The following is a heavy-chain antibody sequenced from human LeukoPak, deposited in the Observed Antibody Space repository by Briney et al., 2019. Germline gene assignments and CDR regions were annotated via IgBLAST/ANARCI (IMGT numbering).Heavy chain of an antibody. V-gene: IGHV3-74*03. CDR3: VRSDWFDP. CDR1: GSTFSGYW. Sequence: GGSLRLSCAASGSTFSGYWMHWVRQAPGKGLVWVSRIKSDGSSTTYADSVKGRFTVSRDNAKNTLYLQMNSLRAEDTAVYYCVRSDWFDPWGQGTLVTVSS. CDR2: IKSDGSST. J-gene: IGHJ5*02.